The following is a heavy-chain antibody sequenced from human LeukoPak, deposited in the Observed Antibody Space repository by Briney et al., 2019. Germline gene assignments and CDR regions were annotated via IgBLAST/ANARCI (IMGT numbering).Heavy chain of an antibody. D-gene: IGHD3-10*01. V-gene: IGHV3-23*01. Sequence: PGGSLRLSCAASGFTFGSYAMTWVRQAPGKGLEWVSVISGGGGDANYADPVKGRFTISRDNSKNTLYLQMSSLRAEDTAIYYCAKTPKLIRGTPDYWGQGTLVIVSS. CDR3: AKTPKLIRGTPDY. J-gene: IGHJ4*02. CDR1: GFTFGSYA. CDR2: ISGGGGDA.